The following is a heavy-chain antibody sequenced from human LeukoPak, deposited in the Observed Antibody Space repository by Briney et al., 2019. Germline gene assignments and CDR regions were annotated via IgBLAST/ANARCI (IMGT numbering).Heavy chain of an antibody. CDR3: ARYDSSGSSYDY. CDR2: IYYSGST. CDR1: GGSVSSGSYY. D-gene: IGHD3-22*01. Sequence: PSETLSLTCTVSGGSVSSGSYYWSWIRQPPGKGLEWIGYIYYSGSTNYNPSLKSRVTISVDTSKNQFSLKLSSVTAADTAVYYCARYDSSGSSYDYWGQGTLVTVSS. V-gene: IGHV4-61*01. J-gene: IGHJ4*02.